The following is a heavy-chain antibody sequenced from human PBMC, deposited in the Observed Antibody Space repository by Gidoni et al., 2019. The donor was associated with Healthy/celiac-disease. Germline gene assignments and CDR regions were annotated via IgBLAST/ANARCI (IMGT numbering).Heavy chain of an antibody. V-gene: IGHV4-34*01. CDR1: GGSFSGYY. CDR2: INHSGST. J-gene: IGHJ4*02. D-gene: IGHD6-6*01. CDR3: AASDGIAARRAPYY. Sequence: QVQLQQWGAGLLKPSETLTLTCAVYGGSFSGYYRSWIRQPPGKGLEWIGEINHSGSTNYNPSLKSRVTISVDTSKNQFSLKLSSVTAADTAVYYCAASDGIAARRAPYYWGQGTLVTVSS.